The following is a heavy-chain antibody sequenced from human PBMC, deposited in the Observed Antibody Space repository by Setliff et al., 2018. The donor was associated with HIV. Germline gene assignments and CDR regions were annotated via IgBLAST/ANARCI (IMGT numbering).Heavy chain of an antibody. Sequence: ASVMVSCKASGYTFTGYYMHWVRRAPGQGLEWMGWINPHSGDTNYAQKFQDRVTMTRDTSVNIAYMQLSRLRSDDTAVYYCARAPTLFGVEYYYYFGMDVWGQGTTVTVSS. CDR3: ARAPTLFGVEYYYYFGMDV. CDR1: GYTFTGYY. J-gene: IGHJ6*02. CDR2: INPHSGDT. V-gene: IGHV1-2*02. D-gene: IGHD3-3*01.